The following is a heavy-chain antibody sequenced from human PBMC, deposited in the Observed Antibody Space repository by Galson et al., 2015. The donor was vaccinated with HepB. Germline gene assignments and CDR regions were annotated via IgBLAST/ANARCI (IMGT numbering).Heavy chain of an antibody. D-gene: IGHD1-26*01. J-gene: IGHJ4*02. Sequence: SVKVSCKASGGTFSSYAISWVRQAPGQGLEWMGRIIPILGIANYAQKFQGRVTITADKSTSTAYMELSSLRSEDTAVYYYAREAKSGSYLLDYWGQGTLVTVSS. CDR1: GGTFSSYA. V-gene: IGHV1-69*04. CDR2: IIPILGIA. CDR3: AREAKSGSYLLDY.